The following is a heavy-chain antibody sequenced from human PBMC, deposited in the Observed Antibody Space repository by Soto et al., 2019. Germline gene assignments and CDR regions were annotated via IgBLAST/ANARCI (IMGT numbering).Heavy chain of an antibody. D-gene: IGHD4-17*01. Sequence: SETLSLTCTVSGGSISSYYWSWIRQPPGKGLEWIGYIYYSGSTNYNPSLKSRVTISVDTSKNQFSLKLSSVTAADTAVYYCARDGNMTTFDYWGQGTLVTVSS. CDR1: GGSISSYY. CDR3: ARDGNMTTFDY. V-gene: IGHV4-59*01. CDR2: IYYSGST. J-gene: IGHJ4*02.